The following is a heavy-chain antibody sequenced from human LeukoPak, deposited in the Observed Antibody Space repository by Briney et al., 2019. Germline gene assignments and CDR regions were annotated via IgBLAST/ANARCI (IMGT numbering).Heavy chain of an antibody. Sequence: GGSARVSCTASGYTFANYAITWVRQAPGQGLEYMGWISVDNGETSGAQMLQGRVTMTTDTSTNTAYMELRGLRSDDTAVYYCARANCGGDCYLKQWGQGTLVSVSS. J-gene: IGHJ4*01. V-gene: IGHV1-18*01. CDR2: ISVDNGET. CDR3: ARANCGGDCYLKQ. CDR1: GYTFANYA. D-gene: IGHD2-21*02.